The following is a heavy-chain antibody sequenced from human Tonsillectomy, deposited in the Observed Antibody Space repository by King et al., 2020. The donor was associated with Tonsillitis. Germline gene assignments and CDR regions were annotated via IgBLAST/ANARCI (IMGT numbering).Heavy chain of an antibody. Sequence: VQLVESGGGLVQPGGSLRLSCAASGFTFSIYAMSWVRQAPGKGLEWVSGIGGSGDTTYYADSVKGRFTISRDTSKNTLYLQMDSLRADDTAVYYCAGITAATPWQFDFWGQGTLVTVSS. CDR2: IGGSGDTT. J-gene: IGHJ4*02. V-gene: IGHV3-23*04. CDR1: GFTFSIYA. CDR3: AGITAATPWQFDF. D-gene: IGHD6-25*01.